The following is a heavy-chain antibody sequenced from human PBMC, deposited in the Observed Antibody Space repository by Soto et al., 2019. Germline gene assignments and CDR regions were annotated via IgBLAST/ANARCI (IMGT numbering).Heavy chain of an antibody. CDR2: TYYRSKWYN. D-gene: IGHD6-6*01. CDR3: ARADWPIAARGYYFDY. J-gene: IGHJ4*02. V-gene: IGHV6-1*01. CDR1: GDSVSSNSAA. Sequence: KQSQTLSLTCAISGDSVSSNSAAWNWIRQSPSRGLEWLGRTYYRSKWYNDYAVSVKSRITINPDTSKNQFSLQLNSVTPEDTAVYYCARADWPIAARGYYFDYWGQGTLVTVSS.